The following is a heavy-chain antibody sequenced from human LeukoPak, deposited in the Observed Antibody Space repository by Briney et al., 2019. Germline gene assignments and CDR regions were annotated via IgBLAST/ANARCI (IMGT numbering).Heavy chain of an antibody. J-gene: IGHJ6*02. Sequence: GESLKISCKGSGYNLARFWIGWVRQMPGKGLEWMGVIFLGDSDTRYSPSFQGQVTISADKSISTAYLQWGSLKASDTATYYCARHGSGTGSVGYHYYGMDVWGQGTTVTVSS. D-gene: IGHD1-1*01. CDR3: ARHGSGTGSVGYHYYGMDV. CDR1: GYNLARFW. CDR2: IFLGDSDT. V-gene: IGHV5-51*01.